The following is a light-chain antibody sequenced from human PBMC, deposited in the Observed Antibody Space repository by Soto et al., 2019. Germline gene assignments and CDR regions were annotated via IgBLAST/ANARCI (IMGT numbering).Light chain of an antibody. CDR2: GAS. Sequence: EIVLTQSPGTLSLSPGERATLSCRASQSVSNNYLAWYQQKPGQAPRLLIYGASNRATGIPDRFSGRGSGTDFTLTISRLEPEYFAVYYCQQYGSSGTFGQGTKVEIK. CDR3: QQYGSSGT. V-gene: IGKV3-20*01. J-gene: IGKJ1*01. CDR1: QSVSNNY.